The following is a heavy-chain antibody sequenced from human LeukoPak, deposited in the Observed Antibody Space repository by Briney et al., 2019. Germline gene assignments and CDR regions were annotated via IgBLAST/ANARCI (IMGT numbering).Heavy chain of an antibody. CDR3: ARDMSVSAPGFDY. CDR2: ISGSGGST. CDR1: GFTFSSYA. Sequence: PGGSLRVSCAASGFTFSSYAMSWVRQAPGKGMEWVSAISGSGGSTYYADSVKGRFTISRDSAKNSLYLQMNSLRAEDTAVYYCARDMSVSAPGFDYWGQGTLVTVSS. D-gene: IGHD6-13*01. V-gene: IGHV3-23*01. J-gene: IGHJ4*02.